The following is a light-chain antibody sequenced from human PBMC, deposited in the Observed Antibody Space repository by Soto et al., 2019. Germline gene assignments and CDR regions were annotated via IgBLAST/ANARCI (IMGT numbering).Light chain of an antibody. CDR1: SSDVGGYNY. CDR2: EVN. V-gene: IGLV2-14*01. CDR3: SSYTSSSTWV. J-gene: IGLJ3*02. Sequence: QSALTQPASVSGSPGQSITISCTGTSSDVGGYNYVSWYQQHPGKAPKLMVYEVNNRPSGVSNRFSGSKSGNTASLTISGLQAEDEAHYYCSSYTSSSTWVFGGGTKLTVL.